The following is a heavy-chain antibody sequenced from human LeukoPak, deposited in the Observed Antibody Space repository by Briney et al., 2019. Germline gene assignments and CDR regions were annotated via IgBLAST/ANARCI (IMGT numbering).Heavy chain of an antibody. J-gene: IGHJ4*02. CDR3: ARDLYYYDSSGYYDY. CDR2: IRQDGSEK. V-gene: IGHV3-7*01. D-gene: IGHD3-22*01. Sequence: GGSLRLSCAASGFTFSSYAMSWVRQAPGKGLEWVANIRQDGSEKYYVDSVKGRFTISRDNAKNSLYLQMNSLRAEDTAVYYCARDLYYYDSSGYYDYWGQGTLVTVSS. CDR1: GFTFSSYA.